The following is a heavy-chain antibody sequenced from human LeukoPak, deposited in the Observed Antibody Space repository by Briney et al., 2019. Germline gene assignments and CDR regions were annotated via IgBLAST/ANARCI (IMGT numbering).Heavy chain of an antibody. CDR3: VKYHDWALDF. D-gene: IGHD3-9*01. CDR1: GFTFNAYP. J-gene: IGHJ4*02. CDR2: ITHNSDSV. V-gene: IGHV3-48*01. Sequence: GGSLRLSCAASGFTFNAYPMNWVRQAPGKGLEWISYITHNSDSVYYADSVKGRFAISRDNAKNSLYLQMNRLRAEDTAMYHCVKYHDWALDFWGQGTLVTVSS.